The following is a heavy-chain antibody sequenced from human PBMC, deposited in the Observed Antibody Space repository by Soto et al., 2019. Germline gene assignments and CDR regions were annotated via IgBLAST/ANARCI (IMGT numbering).Heavy chain of an antibody. V-gene: IGHV1-18*01. D-gene: IGHD6-19*01. Sequence: ASVKVSCKVSGYTLTELSMHWVRQAPGQGLEWMGWISAYNGNTNYAQKLQGRVTMTTDTSTSTAYMELRSLRSDDTAVYYCARGPARRQWLVLEDFDYWGQGTLVTVSS. J-gene: IGHJ4*02. CDR1: GYTLTELS. CDR2: ISAYNGNT. CDR3: ARGPARRQWLVLEDFDY.